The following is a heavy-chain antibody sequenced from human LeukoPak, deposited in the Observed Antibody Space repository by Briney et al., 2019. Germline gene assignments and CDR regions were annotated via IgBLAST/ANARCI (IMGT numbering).Heavy chain of an antibody. Sequence: SETLSLTCDVSGDFFRNYWWGWVRQPAGKGLEWIGRIYATGSTQFNPSLKSRLTLSMDTSTNQLPLKLTSVTAADTAVYFCGRQGYTASYYFLDFWSQGTLVTVSS. CDR2: IYATGST. J-gene: IGHJ4*02. V-gene: IGHV4-4*07. CDR1: GDFFRNYW. D-gene: IGHD1-26*01. CDR3: GRQGYTASYYFLDF.